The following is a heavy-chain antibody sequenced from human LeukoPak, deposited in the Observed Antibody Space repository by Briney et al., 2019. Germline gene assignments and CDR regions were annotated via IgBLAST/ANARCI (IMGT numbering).Heavy chain of an antibody. Sequence: SETLSLTCTVSGGSISSYYWSWIRQSPGKGLECIGYIYYSGSTNYNPSLKSRVTISVDTSKNQFSLKLSSVTAADTAVYYCARDDYGASRAFDYWGQGTLVIVSS. V-gene: IGHV4-59*12. J-gene: IGHJ4*02. CDR2: IYYSGST. D-gene: IGHD4-17*01. CDR1: GGSISSYY. CDR3: ARDDYGASRAFDY.